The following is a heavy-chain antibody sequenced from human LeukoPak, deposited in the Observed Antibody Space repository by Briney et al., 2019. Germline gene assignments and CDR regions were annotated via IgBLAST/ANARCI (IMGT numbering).Heavy chain of an antibody. J-gene: IGHJ5*02. CDR1: GFTFSSYW. CDR3: ARDYRISGYEYYYDSSGYYPLGH. D-gene: IGHD3-22*01. V-gene: IGHV3-7*01. Sequence: PGGSLRLSCAASGFTFSSYWMSWVRQAPGKGLGWVANIKQNGSEKYYVDSVTGRFTISKDTAKNTLYLQMNSLRAEDTAVYYCARDYRISGYEYYYDSSGYYPLGHWGQGTLVTVSS. CDR2: IKQNGSEK.